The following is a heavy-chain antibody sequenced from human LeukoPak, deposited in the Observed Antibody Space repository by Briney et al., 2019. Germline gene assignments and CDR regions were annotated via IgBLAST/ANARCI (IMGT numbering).Heavy chain of an antibody. CDR2: ISAYNGNT. CDR1: GYTFTSYG. V-gene: IGHV1-18*01. D-gene: IGHD3-3*01. Sequence: GASVKVSCKASGYTFTSYGISWVRQAPGQGLEWMGWISAYNGNTNYAQKLQGRVTVTTDTSTSTAYMELRSLRSDDTAVYYCARVNYDFWSGYYFYFDYWGQGTLVTVSS. CDR3: ARVNYDFWSGYYFYFDY. J-gene: IGHJ4*02.